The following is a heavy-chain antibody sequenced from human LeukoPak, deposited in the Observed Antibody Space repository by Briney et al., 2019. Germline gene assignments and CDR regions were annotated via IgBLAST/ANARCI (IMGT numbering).Heavy chain of an antibody. CDR3: ARAPQFTMVRGVDYYFDY. V-gene: IGHV1-18*01. CDR2: ISAYNGNT. CDR1: GYTFTSYG. D-gene: IGHD3-10*01. J-gene: IGHJ4*02. Sequence: ASVKVSSKASGYTFTSYGISWVRQAPGHGLEWMGWISAYNGNTNYAQKLQGRVTMTTDTSTSTAYMELRSLRSDDTAVYYCARAPQFTMVRGVDYYFDYWGQGTLVTVSS.